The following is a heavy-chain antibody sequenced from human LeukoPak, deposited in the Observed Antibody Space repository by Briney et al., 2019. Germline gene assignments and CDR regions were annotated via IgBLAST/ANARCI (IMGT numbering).Heavy chain of an antibody. D-gene: IGHD5-18*01. J-gene: IGHJ4*02. V-gene: IGHV4-59*01. CDR1: GGSISRYY. Sequence: PSETLSLTCTVSGGSISRYYWSWIRRPPGKGREWIGYIYCSGSTNYNPSLKSRVTISVDTSKNQFSLKLSSVTAADTAVYYCARERDQEGVTNTHYFDYWGQGTLVTVSS. CDR2: IYCSGST. CDR3: ARERDQEGVTNTHYFDY.